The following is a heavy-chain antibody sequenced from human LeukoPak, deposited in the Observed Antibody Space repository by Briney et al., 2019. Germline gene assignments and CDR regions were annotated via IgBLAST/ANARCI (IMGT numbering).Heavy chain of an antibody. Sequence: SETLSLTCTVSGGSISSYYWSWIRQPPGKGLEWIGSIYYSGSTYYSPSLKSRVTISVDTSKNQFSLKLSSVTAADTAVYYCARAHYDSSGYYFDYWGQGTLVTVSS. CDR2: IYYSGST. CDR1: GGSISSYY. V-gene: IGHV4-59*12. CDR3: ARAHYDSSGYYFDY. J-gene: IGHJ4*02. D-gene: IGHD3-22*01.